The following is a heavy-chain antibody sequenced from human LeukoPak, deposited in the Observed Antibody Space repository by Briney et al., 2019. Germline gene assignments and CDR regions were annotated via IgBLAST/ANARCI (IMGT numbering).Heavy chain of an antibody. D-gene: IGHD2-15*01. CDR1: GFTFRSNW. V-gene: IGHV3-7*04. J-gene: IGHJ6*02. CDR3: ARVMVVVGAPFYYYGMDV. Sequence: PGGSLRLSCAASGFTFRSNWMSWVRQAPGKGLEWVANTKEDGSEKHHVDSVKGRFTISRDNARNSLYLQMNSLRSEDTAVYFCARVMVVVGAPFYYYGMDVWGQGTTVTVSS. CDR2: TKEDGSEK.